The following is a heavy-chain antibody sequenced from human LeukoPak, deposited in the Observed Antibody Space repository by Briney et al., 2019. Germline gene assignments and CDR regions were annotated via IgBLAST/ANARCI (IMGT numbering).Heavy chain of an antibody. D-gene: IGHD6-19*01. Sequence: GASVKVSCKASGYTFTSYGISWVRQAPGQGPEWMGWISAYNGNTNYAQKLQGRVTMTTDTSTSTAYMELRSLRSDDTAVYYCARDLSPGIAVAGQKKGNFDYWGQGTLVTVSS. J-gene: IGHJ4*02. CDR3: ARDLSPGIAVAGQKKGNFDY. CDR2: ISAYNGNT. V-gene: IGHV1-18*01. CDR1: GYTFTSYG.